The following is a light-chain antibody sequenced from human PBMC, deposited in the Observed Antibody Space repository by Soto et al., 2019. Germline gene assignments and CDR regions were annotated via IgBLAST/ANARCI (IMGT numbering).Light chain of an antibody. V-gene: IGKV3-20*01. J-gene: IGKJ1*01. Sequence: EIVLTQSPGTLSLSSGESATLSCRASQSVSSSYLAWYQQKPGQAPRLLIYGASSRATGIPARFSGSGSGTEFTLTINSLQSEDFAVYYCQQYQNLWTFGQGTKVDIK. CDR3: QQYQNLWT. CDR2: GAS. CDR1: QSVSSSY.